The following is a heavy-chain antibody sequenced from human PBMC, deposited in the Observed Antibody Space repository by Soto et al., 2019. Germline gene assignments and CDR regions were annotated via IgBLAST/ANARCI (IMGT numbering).Heavy chain of an antibody. J-gene: IGHJ4*02. Sequence: PGGSLRLSCAASGFSFRDYFMTWIRQAPGKGLEWVSYIGPYGNSVYYADSVKGRFTISRDDATKSLYLHMHSLRSDDTAVYYCGRADYTCGVYWGQGTAVTVSS. D-gene: IGHD4-4*01. CDR3: GRADYTCGVY. CDR1: GFSFRDYF. CDR2: IGPYGNSV. V-gene: IGHV3-11*01.